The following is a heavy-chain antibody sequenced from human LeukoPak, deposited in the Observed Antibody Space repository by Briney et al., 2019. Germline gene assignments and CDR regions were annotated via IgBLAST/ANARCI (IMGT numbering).Heavy chain of an antibody. CDR3: ARGYGSRWFDP. CDR2: INHSGST. J-gene: IGHJ5*02. D-gene: IGHD3-10*01. CDR1: GGSFSGYY. Sequence: SETLSLTCAVYGGSFSGYYWSWIRQPPGKGLEWIGEINHSGSTNYNPSLKSRVTISVDTSKNQFSLKLSSVTAADTAVYYCARGYGSRWFDPWGQGTLVTVSS. V-gene: IGHV4-34*01.